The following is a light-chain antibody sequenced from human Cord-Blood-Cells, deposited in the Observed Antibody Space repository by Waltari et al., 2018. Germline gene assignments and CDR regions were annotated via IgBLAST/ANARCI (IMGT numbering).Light chain of an antibody. V-gene: IGKV3-20*01. Sequence: EIALTQSPGTLSLSPGARATLSCRASQRVSTSYLAWYQQKPGQAPSLLIHGASSRATGIPDRFSGSGSGTDFTLTISRLEPEDFAVYYCQQYGSSPHTFGQGTKLEIK. CDR3: QQYGSSPHT. CDR1: QRVSTSY. J-gene: IGKJ2*01. CDR2: GAS.